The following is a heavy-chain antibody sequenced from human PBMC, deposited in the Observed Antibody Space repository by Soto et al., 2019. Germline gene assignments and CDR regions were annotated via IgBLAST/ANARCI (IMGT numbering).Heavy chain of an antibody. CDR2: IYHSGST. CDR3: ARDLVGSGWFDY. Sequence: PSESLALASAVCGYSMRIAYDGGWIRQPPGKGLEWIGSIYHSGSTYYNPSLKSRVTISVDTSKNQFSLKLSSVTAADTAVYYCARDLVGSGWFDYWGQGTLVTVSS. CDR1: GYSMRIAYD. J-gene: IGHJ4*02. V-gene: IGHV4-38-2*02. D-gene: IGHD6-19*01.